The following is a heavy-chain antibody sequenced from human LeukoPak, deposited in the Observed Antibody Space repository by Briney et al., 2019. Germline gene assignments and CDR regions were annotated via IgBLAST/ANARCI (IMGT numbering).Heavy chain of an antibody. V-gene: IGHV4-38-2*02. J-gene: IGHJ3*02. CDR3: ARAQKGEGLRFLEWLLGAFDN. CDR1: GYSLSSGYY. D-gene: IGHD3-3*01. CDR2: IYHSGST. Sequence: PSETLSLTCTVSGYSLSSGYYWGWIRQPPGKGLECIGSIYHSGSTYYNPSLKSRVTISVDTSKNQFSLKLSSVTAADTAVYYCARAQKGEGLRFLEWLLGAFDNWGQGTMVTVSS.